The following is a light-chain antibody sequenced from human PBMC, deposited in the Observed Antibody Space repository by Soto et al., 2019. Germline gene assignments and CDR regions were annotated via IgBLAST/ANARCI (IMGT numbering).Light chain of an antibody. Sequence: DIQMTQSPSTLSASVGDRVTITCRASQGISDWLAWYQQKPGKAPKLLIYYASDLQTGVPSRFSGSGSGTECTLTIRRLQPDDFATYYCQQYQSYSFTFGPGTKVDVQ. CDR2: YAS. CDR1: QGISDW. J-gene: IGKJ3*01. CDR3: QQYQSYSFT. V-gene: IGKV1-5*01.